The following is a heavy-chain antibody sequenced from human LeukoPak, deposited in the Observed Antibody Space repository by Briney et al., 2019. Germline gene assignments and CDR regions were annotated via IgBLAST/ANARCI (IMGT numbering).Heavy chain of an antibody. J-gene: IGHJ4*02. D-gene: IGHD3-10*01. CDR2: ISGSSNNT. V-gene: IGHV3-23*01. CDR3: AKAPVRGVTTRGYYFDY. CDR1: GLTFSSYA. Sequence: GGSLRLSCVASGLTFSSYAMSWVRQGPGKGLEWVSSISGSSNNTYYADSVKGRFTISRDNSKNTIYLQMNSLRAEDTAVYYCAKAPVRGVTTRGYYFDYWGQGTLVTVSS.